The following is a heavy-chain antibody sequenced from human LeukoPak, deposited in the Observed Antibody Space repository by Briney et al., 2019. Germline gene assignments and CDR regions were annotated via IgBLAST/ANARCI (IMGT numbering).Heavy chain of an antibody. CDR2: IIPIFGTA. J-gene: IGHJ6*03. Sequence: SVEVSCKASGGTFSSYAISWVRQAPGQGLEWMGGIIPIFGTANYAQKFQGRVTITTDESTSTAYMELSSLRSEDTAVYYCAAALGPYYYYYMDVWGKGTTVTVSS. CDR3: AAALGPYYYYYMDV. V-gene: IGHV1-69*05. D-gene: IGHD1-26*01. CDR1: GGTFSSYA.